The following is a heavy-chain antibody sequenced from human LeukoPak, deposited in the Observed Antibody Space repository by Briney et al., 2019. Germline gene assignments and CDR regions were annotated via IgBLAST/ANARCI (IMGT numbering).Heavy chain of an antibody. CDR2: ISTYRGNT. D-gene: IGHD3-22*01. J-gene: IGHJ4*02. V-gene: IGHV1-18*01. CDR3: ARDSPGSFDSSGLQ. Sequence: GASVKVSCRASGYTFNSYGISWVRQAPGQGLEWMGWISTYRGNTNYAQKFQGRVFMTRDTSTSTAYMELGSLRPDDTAMYYCARDSPGSFDSSGLQWGQGTLVTVSS. CDR1: GYTFNSYG.